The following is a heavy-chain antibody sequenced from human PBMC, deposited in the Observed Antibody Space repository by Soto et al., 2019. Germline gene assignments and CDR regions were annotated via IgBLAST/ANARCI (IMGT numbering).Heavy chain of an antibody. CDR3: ASVHAHYFDN. Sequence: HVQLQESGPGLVKPSQTLSLTCTVSGACISSGDDYWSWVRQPPGKGLEWLGFSCYDGSTYYNPSLKSRLTLSVDTSKNHFSLSLSSVPAADTAVYYCASVHAHYFDNWGQGTLVTDSS. D-gene: IGHD2-2*01. CDR1: GACISSGDDY. V-gene: IGHV4-30-4*01. J-gene: IGHJ4*02. CDR2: SCYDGST.